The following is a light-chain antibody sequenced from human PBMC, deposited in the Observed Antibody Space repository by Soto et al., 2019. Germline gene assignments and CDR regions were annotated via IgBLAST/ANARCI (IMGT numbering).Light chain of an antibody. CDR3: QQYDSHPYT. Sequence: DIQMTQSPSSLSASVGDKVTITCRASQGIRNYLAWFQQRPGKAPKTLIFGASSLQSGVPSQFSGGGSGTYFTLTINGLQPEDSATYYCQQYDSHPYTFGQVTKVEIK. CDR1: QGIRNY. V-gene: IGKV1-16*02. J-gene: IGKJ2*01. CDR2: GAS.